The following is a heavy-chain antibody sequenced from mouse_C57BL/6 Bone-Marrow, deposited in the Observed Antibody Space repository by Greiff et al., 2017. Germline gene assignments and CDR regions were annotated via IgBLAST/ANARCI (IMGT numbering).Heavy chain of an antibody. CDR3: TPYYYGSSYVNYYAMDY. V-gene: IGHV14-1*01. J-gene: IGHJ4*01. CDR1: GFNIKDYY. CDR2: IDPEDGDT. D-gene: IGHD1-1*01. Sequence: EVQLQQSGAELVRPGASVKLSCTASGFNIKDYYMHWVKQRPEQGLEWIGRIDPEDGDTEYAPKFQGKATMTADTSSNTAYLQLSSLTSEDTAVYYCTPYYYGSSYVNYYAMDYWGQGTSVTVSS.